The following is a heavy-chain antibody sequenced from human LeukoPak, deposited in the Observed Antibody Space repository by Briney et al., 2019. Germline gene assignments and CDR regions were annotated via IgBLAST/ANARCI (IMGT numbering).Heavy chain of an antibody. CDR2: IYTSGST. CDR3: ARDPEFYDNNGYFPGGFDI. CDR1: GVSISSYY. Sequence: KPSETLSLTCTVSGVSISSYYWSWIRQPAGKGLEWIGRIYTSGSTNYNPSLKSRVTMSVDTSKNQFSLKLRSVTAADTAVYYCARDPEFYDNNGYFPGGFDIWGQGTMVTVSS. J-gene: IGHJ3*02. D-gene: IGHD3-22*01. V-gene: IGHV4-4*07.